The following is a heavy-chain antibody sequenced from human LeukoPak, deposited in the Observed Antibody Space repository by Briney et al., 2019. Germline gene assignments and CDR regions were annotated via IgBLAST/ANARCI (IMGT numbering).Heavy chain of an antibody. D-gene: IGHD6-13*01. Sequence: ASVKVSCKASSYTFTSYGISWVRQAPGQGLEWMGWISAYNGNTNYAQKLQGRVTMTTDTSTSTAYMELRSLRSDDTAVYYCARDAGIAAAVTYYYYYMDVWGKGTTVTVSS. J-gene: IGHJ6*03. V-gene: IGHV1-18*01. CDR1: SYTFTSYG. CDR2: ISAYNGNT. CDR3: ARDAGIAAAVTYYYYYMDV.